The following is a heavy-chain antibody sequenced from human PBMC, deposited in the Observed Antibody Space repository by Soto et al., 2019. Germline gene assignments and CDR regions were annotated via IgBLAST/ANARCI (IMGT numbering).Heavy chain of an antibody. J-gene: IGHJ6*02. D-gene: IGHD3-10*01. Sequence: GGSLRLSCAASGFTFSSYGMHWVRQAPGKGLEWVAVIWYDGSNKYYADSVKGRFTISRDNSKNTLYLQMNSLRAEDTAVYYCARADQPGVYYYGMDVWGQGTTVTVSS. CDR2: IWYDGSNK. CDR3: ARADQPGVYYYGMDV. CDR1: GFTFSSYG. V-gene: IGHV3-33*01.